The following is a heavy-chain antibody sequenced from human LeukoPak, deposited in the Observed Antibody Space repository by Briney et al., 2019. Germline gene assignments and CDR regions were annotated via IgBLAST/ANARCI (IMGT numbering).Heavy chain of an antibody. CDR1: GFSFSGYS. J-gene: IGHJ4*02. CDR2: ISSSSSYI. D-gene: IGHD6-19*01. V-gene: IGHV3-21*01. CDR3: AREFSASY. Sequence: GGSLRLSCAASGFSFSGYSMNWVRLAPGKGLEWVSCISSSSSYIYYADSVKGRFTISRDSAKNSLYLQMNSLRAEDTAVYYCAREFSASYWGQGTLVTVSS.